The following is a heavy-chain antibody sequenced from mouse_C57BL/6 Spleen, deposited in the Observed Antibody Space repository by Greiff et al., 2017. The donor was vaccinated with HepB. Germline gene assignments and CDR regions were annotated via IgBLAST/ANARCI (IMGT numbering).Heavy chain of an antibody. Sequence: QVHVKQPGTELVKPGASVKLSCKASGYTFTSYWMHWVKQRPGQGLEWIGNINPSNGGTNYNEKFKSKATLTVDKSSSTAYMQLSSLTSEDSAVYYCARSLTGTRFFAYWGQGTLVTVSA. D-gene: IGHD4-1*01. V-gene: IGHV1-53*01. CDR2: INPSNGGT. CDR3: ARSLTGTRFFAY. J-gene: IGHJ3*01. CDR1: GYTFTSYW.